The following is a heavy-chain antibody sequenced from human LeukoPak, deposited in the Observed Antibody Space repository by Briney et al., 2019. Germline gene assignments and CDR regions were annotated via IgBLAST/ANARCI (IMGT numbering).Heavy chain of an antibody. CDR2: ISGSGST. Sequence: TGGSLRLSCAASGFTFSSYAMSWVRQAPGKGLEWVSVISGSGSTFYADSVKGRLTISRDNSKNTLYLQMNSLRAEDTAVYYCAKDLAYYYDSSGYLDIWGQGTMVTVSS. CDR3: AKDLAYYYDSSGYLDI. D-gene: IGHD3-22*01. V-gene: IGHV3-23*01. CDR1: GFTFSSYA. J-gene: IGHJ3*02.